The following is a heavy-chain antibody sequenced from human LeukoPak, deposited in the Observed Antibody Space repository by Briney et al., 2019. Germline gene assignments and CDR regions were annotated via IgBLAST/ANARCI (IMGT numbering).Heavy chain of an antibody. J-gene: IGHJ3*02. V-gene: IGHV3-21*01. CDR2: ISSSNNYI. CDR3: AKGHSGSI. CDR1: GFTFSNYN. D-gene: IGHD1-26*01. Sequence: GGSLRLSCAASGFTFSNYNMNWVRQAPGKGLEWVSSISSSNNYIYYADSVKGRFTISRDNAKNSLYLQMNSLRTEDTAVYYCAKGHSGSIWGQGTMVTVSS.